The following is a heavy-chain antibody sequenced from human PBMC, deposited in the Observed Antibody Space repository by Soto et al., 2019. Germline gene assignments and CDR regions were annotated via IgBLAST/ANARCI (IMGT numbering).Heavy chain of an antibody. J-gene: IGHJ4*02. Sequence: PGGSLRLSCAASGFTFSKYWMHWVLQAPWKGLVWVSRINRDGSSTSYADSVKGRVTISRDNAKNTLYLQMNSLRAEDTAVYYCTRVREMTTIGFSYWGQGTLVTVSS. CDR2: INRDGSST. CDR3: TRVREMTTIGFSY. CDR1: GFTFSKYW. D-gene: IGHD4-4*01. V-gene: IGHV3-74*01.